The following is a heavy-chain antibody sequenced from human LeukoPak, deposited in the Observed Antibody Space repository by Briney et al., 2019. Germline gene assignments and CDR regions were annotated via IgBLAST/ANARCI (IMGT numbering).Heavy chain of an antibody. D-gene: IGHD6-19*01. CDR3: ARGGRYSSGWYQYNWFDP. Sequence: PSETLSLTCAVYGGSFSGYYWSWIRQPPGKGLEWIGEINHSGSTNYNPSLKSRVTISVDTSKNQFSLKLSSVTAADTAVYYCARGGRYSSGWYQYNWFDPWGQGTLVTVSS. CDR2: INHSGST. CDR1: GGSFSGYY. J-gene: IGHJ5*02. V-gene: IGHV4-34*01.